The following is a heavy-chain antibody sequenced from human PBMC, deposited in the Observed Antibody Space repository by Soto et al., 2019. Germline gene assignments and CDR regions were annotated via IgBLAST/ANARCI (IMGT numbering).Heavy chain of an antibody. V-gene: IGHV4-39*01. CDR2: IFFSGIT. Sequence: SETLSLTCTVSGDSIGSSSYYWGWIRQSPGKGLEWIGSIFFSGITYYNPSLMSRVTVSVDTSNNQLSLKLSSVTAADTAVYYCTRRWYCATTSCQKYFEHWGQGTMVTVS. D-gene: IGHD2-2*01. CDR1: GDSIGSSSYY. J-gene: IGHJ4*02. CDR3: TRRWYCATTSCQKYFEH.